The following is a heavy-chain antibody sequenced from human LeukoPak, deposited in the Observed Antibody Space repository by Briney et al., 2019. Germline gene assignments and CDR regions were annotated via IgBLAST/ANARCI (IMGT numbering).Heavy chain of an antibody. CDR3: ARGPPPIYCSSTSCPFGY. J-gene: IGHJ4*02. CDR1: GGTFSSYA. V-gene: IGHV1-69*13. CDR2: IIPIFGTA. D-gene: IGHD2-2*01. Sequence: ASVKVSCKASGGTFSSYAISWVRQAPGQGLEWMGGIIPIFGTANYAQKFQGRVTITADESTSTAYMELSSLRSEDTAVYYCARGPPPIYCSSTSCPFGYWGQGTLVTVSS.